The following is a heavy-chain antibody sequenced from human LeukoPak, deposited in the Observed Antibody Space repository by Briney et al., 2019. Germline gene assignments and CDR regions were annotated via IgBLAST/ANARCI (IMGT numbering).Heavy chain of an antibody. CDR1: GFTFSDYY. D-gene: IGHD6-19*01. J-gene: IGHJ4*02. CDR3: AKVLQDSVYSSGWQPFDY. Sequence: GGSLRLSCAASGFTFSDYYMSWIRQAPGKGLEWVSYISSSGSTIYYADSVKGRFTISRDNAKNSLYLQMNSLRAEDTAVYYCAKVLQDSVYSSGWQPFDYWGQGTLVTVSS. CDR2: ISSSGSTI. V-gene: IGHV3-11*01.